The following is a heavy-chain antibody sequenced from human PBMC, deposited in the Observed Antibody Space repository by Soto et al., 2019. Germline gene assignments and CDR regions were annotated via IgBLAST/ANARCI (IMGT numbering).Heavy chain of an antibody. CDR2: ISGSGGTT. V-gene: IGHV3-23*01. CDR1: GFTFENYA. D-gene: IGHD3-3*01. Sequence: GGSLRLSCVASGFTFENYAMSWVRQAPGKGLEWVSAISGSGGTTYYSDSVKGRFTISRDNPKNTVYLQMNDLRVEDAAEYFCAKDSWAIFGVPAGEYYAMDVCGQGTTVTV. J-gene: IGHJ6*02. CDR3: AKDSWAIFGVPAGEYYAMDV.